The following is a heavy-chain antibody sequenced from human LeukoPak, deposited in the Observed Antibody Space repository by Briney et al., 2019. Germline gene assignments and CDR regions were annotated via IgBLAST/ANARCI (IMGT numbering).Heavy chain of an antibody. J-gene: IGHJ4*02. D-gene: IGHD4-11*01. CDR3: ARRAYSDLYFDY. V-gene: IGHV4-38-2*01. Sequence: PSETLSLTCAVSGYSLSSASYWGWIRPPPGKGLEWIGSISPSGNTYYNPSLKSRISISLDTSKNQFSLKLTSMTAADTAFYYCARRAYSDLYFDYWGQGTLVTVSS. CDR2: ISPSGNT. CDR1: GYSLSSASY.